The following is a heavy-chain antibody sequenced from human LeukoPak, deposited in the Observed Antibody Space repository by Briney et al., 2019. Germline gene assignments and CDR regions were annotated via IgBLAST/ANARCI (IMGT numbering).Heavy chain of an antibody. CDR2: ISSSGTPI. CDR1: GFTFSSYS. D-gene: IGHD1-26*01. Sequence: GGSLRLSCAASGFTFSSYSMNWVRQAPGKGLEWISYISSSGTPIYYADSVKGRFTISRDNAKNSLYLHMKSLRAEDTAVYYCARDHGSYSYWGQGTLVTVSS. CDR3: ARDHGSYSY. V-gene: IGHV3-48*04. J-gene: IGHJ4*02.